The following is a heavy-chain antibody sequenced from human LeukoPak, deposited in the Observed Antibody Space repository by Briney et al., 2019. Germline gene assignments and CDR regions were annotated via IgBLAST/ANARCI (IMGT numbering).Heavy chain of an antibody. J-gene: IGHJ6*03. Sequence: SQTLSLTCTVSGGSISSGSYYWSWIRQPAGKGLEWIGRIYTSGSTNYNPSLKSRVTISVDTSKNQFSLKLSSVTAADTAVYYCARDSPMRSELRASYYYYMDVWGKGTTVTVSS. V-gene: IGHV4-61*02. CDR1: GGSISSGSYY. D-gene: IGHD1-14*01. CDR3: ARDSPMRSELRASYYYYMDV. CDR2: IYTSGST.